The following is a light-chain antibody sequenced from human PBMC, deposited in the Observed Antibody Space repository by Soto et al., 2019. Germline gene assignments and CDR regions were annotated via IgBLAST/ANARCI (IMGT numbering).Light chain of an antibody. CDR3: QKYGSSPWT. V-gene: IGKV3-20*01. CDR2: GAS. CDR1: QSVSNNY. Sequence: EIVLTQSPGTLSLSPGGRATLSCRASQSVSNNYLAWYQQKPGQAPGLLIYGASSRATGIPDRFSGSGSGTDFTLTISRLEPEDFAVYYCQKYGSSPWTFGQGTKVDIK. J-gene: IGKJ1*01.